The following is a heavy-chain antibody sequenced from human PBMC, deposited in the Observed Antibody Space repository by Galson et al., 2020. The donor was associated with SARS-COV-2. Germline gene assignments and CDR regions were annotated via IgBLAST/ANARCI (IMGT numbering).Heavy chain of an antibody. J-gene: IGHJ3*02. CDR2: ISGSGGST. CDR3: ANQKAGTWGAFDI. V-gene: IGHV3-23*01. Sequence: GGSLRLSCAASGFTFSSYAMSWVRQAPGKGLEWVSAISGSGGSTYYADSVKGRFTISRDNSKNTLYLQMNSLRAEDTAVYYCANQKAGTWGAFDIWGQGTMVTVSS. CDR1: GFTFSSYA. D-gene: IGHD6-13*01.